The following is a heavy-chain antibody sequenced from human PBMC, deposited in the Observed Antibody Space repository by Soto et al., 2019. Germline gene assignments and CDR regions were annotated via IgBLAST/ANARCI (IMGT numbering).Heavy chain of an antibody. J-gene: IGHJ6*02. CDR3: ARGISGYCSSISRYSDYYYGMDV. CDR1: GFIFSSYG. V-gene: IGHV3-33*01. Sequence: GGSLRLSCAASGFIFSSYGMHWGRQAPGKGLEWVAVIWYDGSNKYYGDSVKGRFTISRDNSKNTLHLQMNSLRVEDTAVYSCARGISGYCSSISRYSDYYYGMDVWGQGTTVTVSS. CDR2: IWYDGSNK. D-gene: IGHD2-2*01.